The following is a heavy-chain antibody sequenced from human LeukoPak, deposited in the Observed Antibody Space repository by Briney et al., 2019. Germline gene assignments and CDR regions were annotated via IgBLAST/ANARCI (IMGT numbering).Heavy chain of an antibody. D-gene: IGHD6-13*01. CDR2: ISSTSTYI. Sequence: GGSLRLSCAASGFIFSRYTMNWDRQAQGKGLGWVSSISSTSTYIYYADSVKGRFTVSIDNAKKSLYLQMNSLRADDTAVYYCTRDEDEELVRDYWGQGTLVTVSS. CDR3: TRDEDEELVRDY. CDR1: GFIFSRYT. J-gene: IGHJ4*02. V-gene: IGHV3-21*01.